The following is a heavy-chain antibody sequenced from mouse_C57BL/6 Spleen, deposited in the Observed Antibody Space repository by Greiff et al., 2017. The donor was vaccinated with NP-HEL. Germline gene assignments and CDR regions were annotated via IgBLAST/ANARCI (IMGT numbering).Heavy chain of an antibody. J-gene: IGHJ3*01. CDR2: IYPGGGYT. D-gene: IGHD2-4*01. CDR3: ARSIYYDYAWFAY. CDR1: GYTFTNYW. Sequence: QVQLQQSGAELVRPGPSVKMSCKASGYTFTNYWIGWAKQRPGHGLEWIGDIYPGGGYTNYNEKFKGKATLTADKSSSTAYMQFSSLTSEDSAVYYCARSIYYDYAWFAYWGQGTLVTVSA. V-gene: IGHV1-63*01.